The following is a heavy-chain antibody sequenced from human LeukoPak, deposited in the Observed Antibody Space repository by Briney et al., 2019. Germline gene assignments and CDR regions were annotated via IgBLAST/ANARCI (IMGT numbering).Heavy chain of an antibody. CDR1: GYTFTRYY. V-gene: IGHV1-2*02. Sequence: ASVKVSCKASGYTFTRYYMHWVRQAPGQGLEWMGWINPNSGGTNYAQKFQGRVTMTRDTSISTAYMELSRLRSDDTAVYYCARRGRIVTTHYYYGMDVWGQGTTVTVSS. CDR3: ARRGRIVTTHYYYGMDV. D-gene: IGHD5-12*01. J-gene: IGHJ6*02. CDR2: INPNSGGT.